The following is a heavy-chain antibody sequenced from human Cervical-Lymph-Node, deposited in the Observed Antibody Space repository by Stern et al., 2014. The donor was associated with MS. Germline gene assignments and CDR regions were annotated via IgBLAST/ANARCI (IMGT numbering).Heavy chain of an antibody. V-gene: IGHV1-2*02. D-gene: IGHD6-6*01. CDR3: TRALRIADRPSPGGHWFDP. Sequence: QDQLVQSGAEVEKPGASVKVSCKASGYIFTDYYLHWVRQAPGQGLEWMGRINPKSGGTSYAQSFQGRVPLTRDTSITTAYMDLSRLTSDDTAVYYCTRALRIADRPSPGGHWFDPWGQGTLVIVSS. J-gene: IGHJ5*02. CDR2: INPKSGGT. CDR1: GYIFTDYY.